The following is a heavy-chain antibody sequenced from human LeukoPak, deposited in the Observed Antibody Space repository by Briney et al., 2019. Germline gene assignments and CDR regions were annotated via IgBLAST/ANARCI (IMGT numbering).Heavy chain of an antibody. CDR1: GFTFSGSA. Sequence: GGSLRLSCAASGFTFSGSAMHWVRQASGKGLEWVGRIRSKANSYATAYAASVKGRFTISRDDSKNTAYLEMNSLKTEDTAVYYCTRPSIAVAGTQGYYYYMDVWGKGTTVTVSS. J-gene: IGHJ6*03. D-gene: IGHD6-19*01. CDR2: IRSKANSYAT. V-gene: IGHV3-73*01. CDR3: TRPSIAVAGTQGYYYYMDV.